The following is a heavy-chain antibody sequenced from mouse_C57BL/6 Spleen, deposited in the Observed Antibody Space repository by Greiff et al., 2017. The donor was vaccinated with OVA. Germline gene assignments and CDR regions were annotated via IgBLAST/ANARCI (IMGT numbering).Heavy chain of an antibody. CDR3: ARRALYDYDAMDY. Sequence: QVQLQQPGAELVKPGASVKMSCKASGYTFTSYWITWVKQRPGQGLEWIGDIYPGSGSTNYNEKFKSKATLTVDTSTSTAYMQLSSLTSEDSAVYYCARRALYDYDAMDYWGQGTSVTVSS. D-gene: IGHD2-3*01. CDR1: GYTFTSYW. V-gene: IGHV1-55*01. J-gene: IGHJ4*01. CDR2: IYPGSGST.